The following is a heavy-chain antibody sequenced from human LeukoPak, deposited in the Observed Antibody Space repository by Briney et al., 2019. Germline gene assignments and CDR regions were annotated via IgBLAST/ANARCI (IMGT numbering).Heavy chain of an antibody. J-gene: IGHJ4*02. CDR2: FDPEDGET. Sequence: ASVKVSCKVSGYTLTELSMHWVRQAPGKGLEWMGGFDPEDGETIYAQKFQGRVTMTEDTPTDTAYMELSSLRSEDTAVYYCATGRGEIGTVVTPEFNYWGQGTLVTVSS. D-gene: IGHD4-23*01. CDR1: GYTLTELS. CDR3: ATGRGEIGTVVTPEFNY. V-gene: IGHV1-24*01.